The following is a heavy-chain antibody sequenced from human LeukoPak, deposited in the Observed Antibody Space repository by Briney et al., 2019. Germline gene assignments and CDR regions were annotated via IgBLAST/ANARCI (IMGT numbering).Heavy chain of an antibody. CDR3: AILDSSGWYVFDY. CDR2: FSGGST. D-gene: IGHD6-19*01. CDR1: GFTVSSNE. V-gene: IGHV3-38-3*01. Sequence: GGSLRLSCAASGFTVSSNEMSWVRQAPGKGLEWVSSFSGGSTYNADSRKVRFTISRDNSKNTLYLQMISLRAEDTAVYYCAILDSSGWYVFDYWGQGTLVTVSS. J-gene: IGHJ4*02.